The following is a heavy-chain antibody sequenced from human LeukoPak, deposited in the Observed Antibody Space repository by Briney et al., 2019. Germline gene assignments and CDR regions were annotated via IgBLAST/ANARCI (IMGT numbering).Heavy chain of an antibody. Sequence: GGSLRLSCATSGFTFSRFSMRWVRQAPGKGLEWVSSIYFTGNHISYADSVKGRFTISRDNANNSVYLQMNGLRAEDTAVYYCAREFSTVGSFDYWGQGTLVTVSS. V-gene: IGHV3-21*01. D-gene: IGHD3-3*02. CDR2: IYFTGNHI. CDR1: GFTFSRFS. J-gene: IGHJ4*02. CDR3: AREFSTVGSFDY.